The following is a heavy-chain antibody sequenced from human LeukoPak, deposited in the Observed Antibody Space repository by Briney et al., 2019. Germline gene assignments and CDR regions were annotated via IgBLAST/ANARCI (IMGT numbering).Heavy chain of an antibody. CDR2: IYPGDSDT. CDR1: GYRFSSYW. Sequence: GESLKISCKGSGYRFSSYWIGWARPMPGKGLGWMGMIYPGDSDTRYSPSFQGQVTISADKSISTAYLLWSSLKASDTAMYYCARQTRSITARDFDYWGQGTLVTVSS. D-gene: IGHD6-6*01. J-gene: IGHJ4*02. CDR3: ARQTRSITARDFDY. V-gene: IGHV5-51*01.